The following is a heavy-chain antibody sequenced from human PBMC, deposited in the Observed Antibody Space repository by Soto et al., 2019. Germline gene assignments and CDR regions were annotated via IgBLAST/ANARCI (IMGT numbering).Heavy chain of an antibody. D-gene: IGHD5-12*01. V-gene: IGHV4-59*01. Sequence: PSETLSLTCTVSGGSISSYYWSWIRQPPGKGLEWIGYIYYSGSTNYNPSLKSRVTISVDTSKNQFSLKLSSVTAADTAVYYCARYPFLGYSNPNWFDPWGQGTLVTVSS. J-gene: IGHJ5*02. CDR1: GGSISSYY. CDR2: IYYSGST. CDR3: ARYPFLGYSNPNWFDP.